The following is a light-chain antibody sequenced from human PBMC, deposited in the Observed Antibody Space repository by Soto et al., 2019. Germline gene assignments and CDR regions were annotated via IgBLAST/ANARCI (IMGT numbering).Light chain of an antibody. CDR1: QSVRNSY. Sequence: EIVLTQSPDTLSLSPGERAALSCRASQSVRNSYLAWYQQKPGQAPKLLIYVASSRPAGIPDRFSGSGSGTDFTLTISSLEADDFAVYYCQHYGNSPPMTFGQGTRLDIK. CDR2: VAS. CDR3: QHYGNSPPMT. V-gene: IGKV3-20*01. J-gene: IGKJ5*01.